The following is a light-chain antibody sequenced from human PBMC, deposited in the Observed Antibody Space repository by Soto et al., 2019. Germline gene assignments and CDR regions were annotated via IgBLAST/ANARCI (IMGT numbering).Light chain of an antibody. Sequence: IQMTQSPSTLSASVGDRVTITCRASETVTKWLAWYKQKPGKAPNLRIYDASRLQIGVPSRFSGSEPDADFTLTISSLQPDDFATYYCQQYSTYPHTFGQGTKLEIK. CDR2: DAS. V-gene: IGKV1-5*01. CDR3: QQYSTYPHT. CDR1: ETVTKW. J-gene: IGKJ2*01.